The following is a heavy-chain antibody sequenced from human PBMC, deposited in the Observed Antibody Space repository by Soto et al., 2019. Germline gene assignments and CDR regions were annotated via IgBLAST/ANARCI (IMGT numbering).Heavy chain of an antibody. Sequence: QVQLQQWGAGLLKPSETLSLTCAVYGGSFSGYYWSWIRQPPGKGLEWIGEINHSGSTNYNPSLKSRVTISVDTSKNQFALKLSSVTAADTAVYYCARVTSYYYDSSGYYGRKTAIDYWGQGTLVTVSS. CDR1: GGSFSGYY. CDR2: INHSGST. V-gene: IGHV4-34*01. D-gene: IGHD3-22*01. CDR3: ARVTSYYYDSSGYYGRKTAIDY. J-gene: IGHJ4*02.